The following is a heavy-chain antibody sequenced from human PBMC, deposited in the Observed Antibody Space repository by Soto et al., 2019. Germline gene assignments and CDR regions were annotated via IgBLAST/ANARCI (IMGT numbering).Heavy chain of an antibody. CDR2: ISYDGSNK. J-gene: IGHJ5*02. V-gene: IGHV3-30-3*01. Sequence: GGSLRLSCAASGFTFSSYAMHWVRQAPGKGLEWVAVISYDGSNKYYADSVKGRFTISRDNSKNTLYLQMNSLRAEDTAVYYCARDTNYYGSGSFEFDPWGQGT. D-gene: IGHD3-10*01. CDR3: ARDTNYYGSGSFEFDP. CDR1: GFTFSSYA.